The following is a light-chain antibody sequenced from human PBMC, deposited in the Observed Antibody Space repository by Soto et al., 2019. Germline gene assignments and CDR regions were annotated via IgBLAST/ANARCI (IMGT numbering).Light chain of an antibody. CDR1: QSVSGSY. CDR2: GAS. V-gene: IGKV3-20*01. J-gene: IGKJ1*01. CDR3: QQYGNSPRT. Sequence: EIVLTQSPGTLSLSPGDRATLSCRATQSVSGSYLAWYQQRPGQAPRLLIYGASSRATGVPDRFSGSGSGTDFSLTISRLEPEDFAVYFCQQYGNSPRTFGQGTKVEIK.